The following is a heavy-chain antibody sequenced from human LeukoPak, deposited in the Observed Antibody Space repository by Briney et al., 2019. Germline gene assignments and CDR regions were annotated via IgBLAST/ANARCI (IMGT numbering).Heavy chain of an antibody. D-gene: IGHD6-13*01. CDR1: GFTFSSYS. CDR3: ARDMGSSWPHHAFDI. J-gene: IGHJ3*02. Sequence: GGSLRLSCAASGFTFSSYSMNWVRQAPGKGLEWVSSISSSSYIYYADTVKGRFTISRDNAKNSLYLQMNSLRAEDTAVYYCARDMGSSWPHHAFDIWGQGTMVTVSS. CDR2: ISSSSYI. V-gene: IGHV3-21*01.